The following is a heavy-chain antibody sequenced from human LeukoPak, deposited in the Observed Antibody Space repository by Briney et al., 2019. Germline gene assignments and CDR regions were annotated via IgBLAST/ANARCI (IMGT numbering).Heavy chain of an antibody. CDR2: ISSSGSTI. Sequence: GGPLRLSCAASGFTFSSYEMNWVRQAPGKGLEWVSYISSSGSTIYYADSVKGRFTISRDNAKNSLYLQMNSLRAEDTAVYYCARGSSGWYVPDYWGQGTLVTVSS. CDR1: GFTFSSYE. V-gene: IGHV3-48*03. CDR3: ARGSSGWYVPDY. J-gene: IGHJ4*02. D-gene: IGHD6-19*01.